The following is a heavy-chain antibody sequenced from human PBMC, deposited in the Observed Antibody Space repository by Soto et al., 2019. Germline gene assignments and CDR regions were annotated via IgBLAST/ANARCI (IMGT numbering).Heavy chain of an antibody. CDR1: GFTFSGSA. CDR3: TSSLPFEWLRSHSPSYYYYYYGMDV. J-gene: IGHJ6*02. Sequence: GVSLRLCCAASGFTFSGSAMHWVRQASGKGLEWVGRIRSKANSYATAYAASVKGRFTISRDDSKNTAYLQMNSLKTEDTAVYYCTSSLPFEWLRSHSPSYYYYYYGMDVWGQGTTVTVSS. D-gene: IGHD5-12*01. V-gene: IGHV3-73*01. CDR2: IRSKANSYAT.